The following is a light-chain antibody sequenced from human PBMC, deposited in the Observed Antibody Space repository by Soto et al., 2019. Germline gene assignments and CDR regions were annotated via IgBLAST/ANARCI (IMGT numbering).Light chain of an antibody. CDR1: QSVGSN. Sequence: EIVMTQSPATLSVSPGERATLSCRASQSVGSNLAWYQLKPGQAPRLLIYGASTRATGIPARFSGSGSRTDFTLTISSLQSEDFAIYLCQQYNNWPPDRTFGQGTKVEIK. CDR2: GAS. CDR3: QQYNNWPPDRT. V-gene: IGKV3-15*01. J-gene: IGKJ1*01.